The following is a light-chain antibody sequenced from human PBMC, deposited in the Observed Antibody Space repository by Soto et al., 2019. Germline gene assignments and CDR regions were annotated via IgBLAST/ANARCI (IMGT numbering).Light chain of an antibody. V-gene: IGKV3-11*01. J-gene: IGKJ4*01. CDR3: QQRSNWPLT. CDR1: QSLSSN. CDR2: DAS. Sequence: VMTPSPATLSVSPGARGTLSCRASQSLSSNLAWYQQKPGQAPRLLIYDASNRATGIPARFSGSGSGTDFTLTISSLEPEDFAVYYCQQRSNWPLTFGGGTKVDIK.